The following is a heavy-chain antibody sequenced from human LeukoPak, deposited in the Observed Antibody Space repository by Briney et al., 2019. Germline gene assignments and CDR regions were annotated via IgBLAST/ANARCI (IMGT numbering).Heavy chain of an antibody. J-gene: IGHJ4*02. Sequence: GGSLRLSCAASGFTFSSYSMNWVRQAPGKGLEWVSVIYSGGSTYYADSVKGRFTISRDKSKNTLYLQMNSLRAEDTAVYYCAKDPSGSRSDYWGQGTLVTVSS. CDR3: AKDPSGSRSDY. CDR1: GFTFSSYS. D-gene: IGHD3-10*01. V-gene: IGHV3-53*01. CDR2: IYSGGST.